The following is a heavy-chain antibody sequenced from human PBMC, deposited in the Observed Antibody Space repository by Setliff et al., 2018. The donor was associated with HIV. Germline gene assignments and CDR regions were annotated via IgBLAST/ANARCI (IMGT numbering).Heavy chain of an antibody. V-gene: IGHV1-2*02. CDR2: INPNSGDT. J-gene: IGHJ4*02. D-gene: IGHD3-3*02. Sequence: ASVKVSCKVSGYTFTDYCIHWLRQVPGQGLEWMGWINPNSGDTKHAQKFQGRVSMTRDTSTTTARMELSRLRPDDTATYYCARVNWAVGLAVDYWGQGTLVTVSS. CDR3: ARVNWAVGLAVDY. CDR1: GYTFTDYC.